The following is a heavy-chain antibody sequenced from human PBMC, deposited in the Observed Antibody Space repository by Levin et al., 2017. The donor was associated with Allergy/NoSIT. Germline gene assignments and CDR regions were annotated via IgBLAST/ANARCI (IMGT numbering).Heavy chain of an antibody. V-gene: IGHV4-59*01. J-gene: IGHJ5*02. CDR1: GASISSYY. Sequence: PSETLSLTCTVSGASISSYYWSWIRQPPGKGLEWIGYIYYSGSTNYNPSLKSRVTISVDTSKNQLSLKLSSVTAADTAVYYCARDLGYCSSTSCYPWFDPWGQGTLVTVSS. CDR2: IYYSGST. D-gene: IGHD2-2*01. CDR3: ARDLGYCSSTSCYPWFDP.